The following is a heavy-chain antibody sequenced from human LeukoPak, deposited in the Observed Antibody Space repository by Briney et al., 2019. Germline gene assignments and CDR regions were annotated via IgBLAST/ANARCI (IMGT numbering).Heavy chain of an antibody. V-gene: IGHV3-30-3*01. CDR2: ISYDGNKE. D-gene: IGHD3-22*01. Sequence: PGGSLRLSRSASGFTFSGYAMHWARPPPGKGLEWVAVISYDGNKEDHADSVKGRFTISRDNSKTTLYLQMHSLRPEHTAVYYCARNRGASGYYWVDYWGQGTLVSVSS. J-gene: IGHJ4*02. CDR3: ARNRGASGYYWVDY. CDR1: GFTFSGYA.